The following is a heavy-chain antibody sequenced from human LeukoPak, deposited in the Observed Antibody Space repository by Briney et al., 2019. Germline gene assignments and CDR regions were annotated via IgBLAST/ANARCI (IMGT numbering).Heavy chain of an antibody. Sequence: SVKVSCKASGGTFSSYAISWVRQAPGQGLEWMGRIIPILGIANYAQKFQGRVTITADKSTSTAYMELSSLRSEDTAVYYCAGVLCSGGSCYRYFDYWGQGTLVTVSS. CDR2: IIPILGIA. J-gene: IGHJ4*02. CDR3: AGVLCSGGSCYRYFDY. CDR1: GGTFSSYA. D-gene: IGHD2-15*01. V-gene: IGHV1-69*04.